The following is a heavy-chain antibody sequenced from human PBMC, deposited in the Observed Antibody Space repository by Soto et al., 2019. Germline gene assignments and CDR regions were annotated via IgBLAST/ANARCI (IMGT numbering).Heavy chain of an antibody. CDR1: GYSFTSYW. CDR3: ARGVCSGGSCYSYWFDP. V-gene: IGHV5-51*01. D-gene: IGHD2-15*01. J-gene: IGHJ5*02. Sequence: GESLKISCKGSGYSFTSYWIGWVRQMPGKGLEWMGIIYPGDSDTRYSPSFQGQVTISADKSISTAYLQWSSLKASDTAMYYCARGVCSGGSCYSYWFDPWGQGTLVTAPQ. CDR2: IYPGDSDT.